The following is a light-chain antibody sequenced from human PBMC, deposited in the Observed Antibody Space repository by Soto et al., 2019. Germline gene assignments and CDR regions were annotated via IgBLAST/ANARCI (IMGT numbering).Light chain of an antibody. CDR1: QSVGTT. Sequence: DIVMTQSPGTLSVSPGERATLSCRASQSVGTTLAWYQQRPGQAPRLLVYGASTRASGIPPRFSGSGSGTDFTLTISSLQSEDFAVYYCQQLNYWPRITFGQGTRLEIK. CDR3: QQLNYWPRIT. V-gene: IGKV3-15*01. CDR2: GAS. J-gene: IGKJ5*01.